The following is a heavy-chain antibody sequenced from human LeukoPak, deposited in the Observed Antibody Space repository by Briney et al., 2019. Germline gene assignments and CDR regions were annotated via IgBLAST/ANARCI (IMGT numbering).Heavy chain of an antibody. V-gene: IGHV3-48*03. CDR2: ISSSGNTI. J-gene: IGHJ6*02. CDR3: ARVGYYLGMDV. Sequence: PGGSLRLSCAASGFTFRSYEMNWVRQAPGKGLEWVSYISSSGNTIYYADSVKGRFTISRDNAKNSLYLQMTSLRAEDTAVYYCARVGYYLGMDVWGQGTTVTVSS. CDR1: GFTFRSYE.